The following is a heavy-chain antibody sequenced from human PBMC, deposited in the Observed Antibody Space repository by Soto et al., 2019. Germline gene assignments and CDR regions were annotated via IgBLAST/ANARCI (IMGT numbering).Heavy chain of an antibody. D-gene: IGHD2-15*01. CDR2: IYPGDSDT. CDR3: ARGRVVVAATRAVAVNWFDP. Sequence: GESLKISCKGSGYIFTSYWIGWVRQMPGKGLEWMGIIYPGDSDTRYSPSFQGQVTISADKSISTAYLQWSSLKASDTSMYYCARGRVVVAATRAVAVNWFDPWGQGTLVTVSS. V-gene: IGHV5-51*01. J-gene: IGHJ5*02. CDR1: GYIFTSYW.